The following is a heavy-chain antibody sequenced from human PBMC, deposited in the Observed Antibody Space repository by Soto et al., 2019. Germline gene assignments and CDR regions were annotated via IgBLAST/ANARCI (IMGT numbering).Heavy chain of an antibody. Sequence: SETLSLTCTVSGGSISSGDYSWSWVRQSPGKGLEWIGHIYNSGNTYYNPSLKSRVVISIDTSKNQFSLNLNSVSAADTAVYYCARDGSRYDFWSGPYYFDYWGQGTLVTVSS. CDR3: ARDGSRYDFWSGPYYFDY. V-gene: IGHV4-30-4*02. CDR1: GGSISSGDYS. CDR2: IYNSGNT. J-gene: IGHJ4*02. D-gene: IGHD3-3*01.